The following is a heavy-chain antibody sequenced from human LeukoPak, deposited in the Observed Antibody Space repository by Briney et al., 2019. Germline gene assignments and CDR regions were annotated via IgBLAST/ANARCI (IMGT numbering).Heavy chain of an antibody. Sequence: PSETLSLTCTVSGGSISSGGYYWSWLRQHPGKGLEGIGYIYYSGSTYYHPSLKSRVTISVHPSKNQFSLQLSSVTAADTAVYYCSRQQLVGGWFDPWGQGTLVTVSS. D-gene: IGHD6-13*01. V-gene: IGHV4-31*03. J-gene: IGHJ5*02. CDR3: SRQQLVGGWFDP. CDR1: GGSISSGGYY. CDR2: IYYSGST.